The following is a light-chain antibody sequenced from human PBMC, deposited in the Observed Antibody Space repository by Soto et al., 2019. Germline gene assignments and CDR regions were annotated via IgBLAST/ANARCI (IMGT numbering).Light chain of an antibody. Sequence: QSVLTQPASVSGSPGQSITISCTGTSSDVGAYGYVSWYQQHPGKAPKCMIFEVTNRPSGVSHAVSGAMSGNAASLTSAGHQPEDEADYYSTSSAATSTYVFGTGTKVPV. CDR3: TSSAATSTYV. V-gene: IGLV2-14*01. CDR1: SSDVGAYGY. J-gene: IGLJ1*01. CDR2: EVT.